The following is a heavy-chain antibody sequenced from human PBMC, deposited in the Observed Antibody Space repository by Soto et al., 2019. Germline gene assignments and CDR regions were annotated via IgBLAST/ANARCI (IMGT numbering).Heavy chain of an antibody. CDR2: ISAYNGNT. V-gene: IGHV1-18*01. CDR1: GYTFTSYG. Sequence: GASVKVSCKASGYTFTSYGISWVRQAPGQRLKWMGWISAYNGNTKYAQKFQGRVTMTTDTSTSTAYMELRSLRSDDTAVYYCARGVGSGSYYNQYNWFDPWGQGTLVTVSS. J-gene: IGHJ5*02. CDR3: ARGVGSGSYYNQYNWFDP. D-gene: IGHD3-10*01.